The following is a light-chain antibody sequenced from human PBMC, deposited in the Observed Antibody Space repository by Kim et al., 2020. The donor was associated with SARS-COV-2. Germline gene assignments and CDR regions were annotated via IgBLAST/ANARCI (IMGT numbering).Light chain of an antibody. CDR3: SAWDSSLDSWV. J-gene: IGLJ3*02. CDR2: RND. CDR1: SSSIGDKG. V-gene: IGLV10-54*01. Sequence: SQAATLTWTGHSSSIGDKGATGLQQRQSRPPKLRSYRNDSRPSEISERLSASRSGNTASLTITELQPEGEADYYCSAWDSSLDSWVFGGGTTLTVL.